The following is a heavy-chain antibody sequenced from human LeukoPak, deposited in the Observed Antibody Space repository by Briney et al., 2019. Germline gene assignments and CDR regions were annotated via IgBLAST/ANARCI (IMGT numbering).Heavy chain of an antibody. CDR1: GGTFSSYT. J-gene: IGHJ4*02. CDR3: ARQRLQYALYDY. V-gene: IGHV1-69*02. Sequence: GASVKVSCKASGGTFSSYTISWVRQAPGQGLEWMGRIIPILGIANYAQKFQGGVTITADKSTSTAYMELSSLRSEDTAVYYCARQRLQYALYDYWGQGTLVTVSS. CDR2: IIPILGIA. D-gene: IGHD6-25*01.